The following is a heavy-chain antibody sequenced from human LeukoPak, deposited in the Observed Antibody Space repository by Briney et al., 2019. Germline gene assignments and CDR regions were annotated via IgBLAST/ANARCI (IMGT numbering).Heavy chain of an antibody. D-gene: IGHD2-15*01. V-gene: IGHV4-61*02. CDR2: IYTSGST. J-gene: IGHJ5*02. CDR1: GGSISSGSYY. Sequence: NPSETLSLTCTVSGGSISSGSYYWSWIRQPAGKGLEWIGRIYTSGSTNYNPSLKSRVTTSVDTSKNQFSLELSSVTAADTAVYYCARDRCSGGSCSGFDPWGQGTLVTVSS. CDR3: ARDRCSGGSCSGFDP.